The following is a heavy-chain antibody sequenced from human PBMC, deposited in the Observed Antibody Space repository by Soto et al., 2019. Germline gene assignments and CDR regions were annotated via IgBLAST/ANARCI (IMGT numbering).Heavy chain of an antibody. CDR3: ARDGEVLLWFGDQSSRFDP. Sequence: EVPLVESGGGLVQPGGSLRLSCAASGFTFSSYWMHWVRQAPGKGLVWVSRINSDGSSTSYADSVKGRFTISRDNAKNTLYLQMNSLRAEDTAVYYCARDGEVLLWFGDQSSRFDPWGQGTLVTVSS. V-gene: IGHV3-74*01. CDR1: GFTFSSYW. D-gene: IGHD3-10*01. CDR2: INSDGSST. J-gene: IGHJ5*02.